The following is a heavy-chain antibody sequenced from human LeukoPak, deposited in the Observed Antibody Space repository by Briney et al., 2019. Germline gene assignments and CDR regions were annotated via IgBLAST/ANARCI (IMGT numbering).Heavy chain of an antibody. Sequence: GGSLRLSCAASGFTFDDYGMSWVRQAPGKGLEWVSGINWNGGSTGYADSVKGRFTISRDNSKNTLYLQMNSLRAEDTAVYYCAKEGAATNWFDPWGQGTLVTVSS. V-gene: IGHV3-20*04. CDR2: INWNGGST. D-gene: IGHD2-15*01. J-gene: IGHJ5*02. CDR1: GFTFDDYG. CDR3: AKEGAATNWFDP.